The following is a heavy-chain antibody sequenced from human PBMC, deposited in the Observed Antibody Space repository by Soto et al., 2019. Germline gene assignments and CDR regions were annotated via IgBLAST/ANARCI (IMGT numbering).Heavy chain of an antibody. CDR1: GFSLSNVRMG. CDR3: ARIERYSTYEYFDY. Sequence: QVTLKESGPVLVNPTETLTLTCTVSGFSLSNVRMGVAWIRQPPGKALEWLAHIFSNDEESYTTSLRSRLTISRDTFTRQVVLTMTNMDPVDTATYYCARIERYSTYEYFDYWGQGAPVTVSS. J-gene: IGHJ4*02. D-gene: IGHD5-12*01. CDR2: IFSNDEE. V-gene: IGHV2-26*01.